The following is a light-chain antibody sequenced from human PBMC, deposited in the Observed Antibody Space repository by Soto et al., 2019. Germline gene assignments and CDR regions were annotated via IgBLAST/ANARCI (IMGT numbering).Light chain of an antibody. J-gene: IGKJ1*01. V-gene: IGKV3-11*01. CDR1: QSVSSY. CDR2: DAS. CDR3: QRWKT. Sequence: EIVLTQSPATLSLSPGERATLSCRASQSVSSYLAWYQQKPGQAPRLLIYDASNRATVIPARFSGSGSGTDFTLTISSLEPEDFAVYYCQRWKTFGQGTKVDIK.